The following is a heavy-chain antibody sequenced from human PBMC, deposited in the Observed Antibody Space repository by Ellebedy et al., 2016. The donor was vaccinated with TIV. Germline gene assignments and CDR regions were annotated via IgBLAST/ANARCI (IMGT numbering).Heavy chain of an antibody. Sequence: GGSLRLSCAASGFTFSTYGLHWVRQAPGKGLEWVAVISYDGSNKYYADSVKGRFTISRDNSKNTLYLQMTSLRAEDTAVYYCAKDLHYWSAADYWGQGTLVTVSS. D-gene: IGHD3-3*02. J-gene: IGHJ4*02. V-gene: IGHV3-30*18. CDR1: GFTFSTYG. CDR3: AKDLHYWSAADY. CDR2: ISYDGSNK.